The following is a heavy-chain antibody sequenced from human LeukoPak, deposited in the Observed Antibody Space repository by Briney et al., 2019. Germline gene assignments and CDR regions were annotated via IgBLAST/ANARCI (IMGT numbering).Heavy chain of an antibody. Sequence: SETLSLTCTVSGGSISNYYWSWIRQPPGKGLEWIGYIYSSGSTNYNPSLKSRVTISVDTSKNQFSLKLCSVTAADTAVYYCASDKARYSSSYNWFDPWGQGTLVTVSS. CDR3: ASDKARYSSSYNWFDP. CDR2: IYSSGST. D-gene: IGHD6-13*01. J-gene: IGHJ5*02. CDR1: GGSISNYY. V-gene: IGHV4-59*12.